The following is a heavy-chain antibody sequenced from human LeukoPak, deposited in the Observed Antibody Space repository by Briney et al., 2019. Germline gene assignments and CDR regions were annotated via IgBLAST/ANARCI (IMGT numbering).Heavy chain of an antibody. CDR3: ARVTAHWFDP. J-gene: IGHJ5*02. CDR2: INHSGST. Sequence: SETLSLTCAVYGGSFSGYYWSWIRQPPGKGLEWIGEINHSGSTNYNPSLKGRVTISVGTSKNQFSLKLSSVTAADTAVYYCARVTAHWFDPWGQGTLVTVST. V-gene: IGHV4-34*01. CDR1: GGSFSGYY.